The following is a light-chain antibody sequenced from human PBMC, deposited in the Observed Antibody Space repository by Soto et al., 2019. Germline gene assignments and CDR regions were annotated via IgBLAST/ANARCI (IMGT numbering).Light chain of an antibody. V-gene: IGLV1-44*01. CDR3: AAWDDSLNGLV. CDR2: SNN. Sequence: QSVLTQPPSASGTPGQRVTISCSGSSYNIGSNTVNWYQQLPGTAPKLLIYSNNQRPSGVPDRFSGSKSGTSAFLAISGLQYEDEADYYCAAWDDSLNGLVFGGGTKLTVL. CDR1: SYNIGSNT. J-gene: IGLJ2*01.